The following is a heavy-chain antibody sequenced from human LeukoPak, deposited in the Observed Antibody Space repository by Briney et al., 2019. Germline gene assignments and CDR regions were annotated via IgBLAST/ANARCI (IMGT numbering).Heavy chain of an antibody. D-gene: IGHD2-2*01. CDR2: IIPIFGTA. CDR3: ARRGYCSSTSCSGVYCFDY. CDR1: GGTFSSYA. J-gene: IGHJ4*02. V-gene: IGHV1-69*13. Sequence: EASVKVSCKASGGTFSSYAISWVRQAPGQGLEWMGGIIPIFGTANYAQKFQGRVTITADESTSTAYMELSSLRSEDTAVYYCARRGYCSSTSCSGVYCFDYWGQGTLVTVSS.